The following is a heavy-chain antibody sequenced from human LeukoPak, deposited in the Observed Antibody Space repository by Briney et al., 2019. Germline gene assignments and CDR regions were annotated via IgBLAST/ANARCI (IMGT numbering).Heavy chain of an antibody. CDR3: ARGSSWYDY. J-gene: IGHJ4*02. CDR2: IYVSGST. CDR1: DGSISNYY. Sequence: PSETLSLTCTVSDGSISNYYWTWIRQPAGKGLEWIGHIYVSGSTNYNPSLKSRVTISVDTSKDQFSLKLNSVTAADTAVYYCARGSSWYDYWGQGTLVTVSS. D-gene: IGHD6-13*01. V-gene: IGHV4-4*07.